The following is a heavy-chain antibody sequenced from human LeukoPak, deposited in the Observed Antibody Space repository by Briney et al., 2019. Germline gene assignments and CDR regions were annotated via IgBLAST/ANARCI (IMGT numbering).Heavy chain of an antibody. J-gene: IGHJ4*02. CDR1: GFTFTSHG. D-gene: IGHD3-10*01. Sequence: GGSLRLSCVVSGFTFTSHGMNWIRQAPGKGLEWVAFIQHDGSNKYHADSVKGRFTISRDNSKNTLYLQMNSLRAEDTAVYYCAKGLWFGELDDWGQGTLVTVSS. CDR2: IQHDGSNK. CDR3: AKGLWFGELDD. V-gene: IGHV3-30*02.